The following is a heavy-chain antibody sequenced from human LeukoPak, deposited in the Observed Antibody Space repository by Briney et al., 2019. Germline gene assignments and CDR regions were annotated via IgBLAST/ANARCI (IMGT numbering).Heavy chain of an antibody. J-gene: IGHJ3*02. V-gene: IGHV4-39*01. CDR1: GGSISSSSYY. D-gene: IGHD4-17*01. Sequence: PSETLSLTCTVSGGSISSSSYYWGWIRQPPGKGLEWIGSIYYSGSTYYNPSLKSRVTISVDTSKNQFSLKLSSVTAADTAVYYCARVAQMTTVTTWDQTGTDAFDIWGQGTMVTVSS. CDR3: ARVAQMTTVTTWDQTGTDAFDI. CDR2: IYYSGST.